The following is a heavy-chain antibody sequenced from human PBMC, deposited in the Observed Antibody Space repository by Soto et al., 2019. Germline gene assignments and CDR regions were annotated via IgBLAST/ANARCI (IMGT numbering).Heavy chain of an antibody. CDR1: GGSISSSSYY. J-gene: IGHJ4*02. V-gene: IGHV4-39*01. CDR3: ARQEDYYAYY. CDR2: IYYSGST. D-gene: IGHD3-10*01. Sequence: QLQLQESGPGLVTPSETLSLTCTVSGGSISSSSYYWGWIRQPPGKGLEWIGSIYYSGSTYYNPSLKSRVTISVDTSKNQFSLKLSSVTAADTAVYYCARQEDYYAYYWGQGTLVTVAS.